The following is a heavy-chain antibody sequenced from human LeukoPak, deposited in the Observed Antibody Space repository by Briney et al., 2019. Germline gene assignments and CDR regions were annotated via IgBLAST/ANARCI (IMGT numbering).Heavy chain of an antibody. Sequence: PGGSLRLSCAASGFTFSSYGMHWVRQAPGKGLEWVAVISYDGSNKYYADSVKGRFTISRDNSKNTLYLQMNSLRAEDTAVYYCAKVLVAAAEGGDYWGQGTLVTVSS. D-gene: IGHD6-13*01. CDR3: AKVLVAAAEGGDY. CDR1: GFTFSSYG. CDR2: ISYDGSNK. V-gene: IGHV3-30*18. J-gene: IGHJ4*02.